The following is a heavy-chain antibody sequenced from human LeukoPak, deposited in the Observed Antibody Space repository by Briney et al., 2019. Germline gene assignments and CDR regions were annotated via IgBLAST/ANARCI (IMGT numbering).Heavy chain of an antibody. J-gene: IGHJ4*02. V-gene: IGHV1-18*04. CDR1: GYTFTSYG. D-gene: IGHD2-2*01. CDR3: ARDVGCSSTSCYAHFDY. Sequence: ASVKVSCKASGYTFTSYGISWVRQAPGQGLEWMGWISAYNGNTNYAQKLQGRVTMTTDTSTSTAYMELRSLRSDDTAVYYCARDVGCSSTSCYAHFDYWGQGTLVTASS. CDR2: ISAYNGNT.